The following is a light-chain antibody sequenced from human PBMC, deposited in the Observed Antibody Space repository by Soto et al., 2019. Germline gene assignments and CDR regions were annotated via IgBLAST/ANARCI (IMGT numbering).Light chain of an antibody. CDR2: DVT. CDR3: TSYGGINNFCV. V-gene: IGLV2-8*01. J-gene: IGLJ1*01. Sequence: QSALTQPPSASGSHGQSVTISCTGTSSDVGAYDYVSWYQQHPGKAPKLIIYDVTKRPSGVPDRFSGSKSGNTASLTVSGLQAEDEADYYCTSYGGINNFCVFGTGTKLTVL. CDR1: SSDVGAYDY.